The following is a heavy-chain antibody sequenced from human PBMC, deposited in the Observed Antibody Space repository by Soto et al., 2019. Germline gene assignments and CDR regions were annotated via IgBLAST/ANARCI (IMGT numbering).Heavy chain of an antibody. Sequence: KASETLSLTCAVSGYSISSGYYWGWIRQPPGKGLEWIGSIYHSGSTYYNPSLKSRVTISVDTSKNQFSLKLSSVTAADTAVYYCARVITIFGVVIISWFDPWGQGTLVTVSS. D-gene: IGHD3-3*01. CDR2: IYHSGST. J-gene: IGHJ5*02. CDR3: ARVITIFGVVIISWFDP. V-gene: IGHV4-38-2*01. CDR1: GYSISSGYY.